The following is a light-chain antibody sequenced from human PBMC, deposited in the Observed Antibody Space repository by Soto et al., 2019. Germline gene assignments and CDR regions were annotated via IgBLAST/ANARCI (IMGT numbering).Light chain of an antibody. J-gene: IGLJ2*01. CDR2: EVN. CDR3: SSYADSNIYVV. Sequence: QSALTQPPSASGSPGQSVAISCTGTSSDVGGYNYVSWYQQYPDRAPKLILYEVNKRPSGVPDRFSGSKSGNTASLTVSGLQAEDEADYYCSSYADSNIYVVFGGGTSSPS. V-gene: IGLV2-8*01. CDR1: SSDVGGYNY.